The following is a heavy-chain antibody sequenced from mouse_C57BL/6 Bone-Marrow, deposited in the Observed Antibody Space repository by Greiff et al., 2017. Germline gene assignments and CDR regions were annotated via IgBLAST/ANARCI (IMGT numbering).Heavy chain of an antibody. D-gene: IGHD1-1*02. Sequence: QVQLKESGAELVRPGASVTLSCKASGYTFTDYEMHWVKQTPVHGLEWIGAIDPETGGTAYNQKFKGKAILTADKSSSTAYMELRSLTSEDSAVDYCTRERYGLYYYAMDYWGQGTSVTVSS. V-gene: IGHV1-15*01. J-gene: IGHJ4*01. CDR2: IDPETGGT. CDR1: GYTFTDYE. CDR3: TRERYGLYYYAMDY.